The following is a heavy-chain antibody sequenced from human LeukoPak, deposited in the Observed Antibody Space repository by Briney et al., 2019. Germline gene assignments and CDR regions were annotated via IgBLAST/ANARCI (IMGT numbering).Heavy chain of an antibody. CDR3: ARVSRSYEFGY. Sequence: GRSLRLSCAASGFTFSSYVMYWVRQAPGKGLEWVAVISYDGSNKYYADSVKGRFTISRDNSKNTLYLQMNSLRAEDTAVYYCARVSRSYEFGYWGQGTLVTVSS. J-gene: IGHJ4*02. V-gene: IGHV3-30*14. CDR2: ISYDGSNK. D-gene: IGHD5-12*01. CDR1: GFTFSSYV.